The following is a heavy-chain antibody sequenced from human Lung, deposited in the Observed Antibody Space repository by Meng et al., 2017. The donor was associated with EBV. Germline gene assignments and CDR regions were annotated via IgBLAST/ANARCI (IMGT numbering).Heavy chain of an antibody. CDR1: GGSICSSY. J-gene: IGHJ4*02. V-gene: IGHV4-59*01. Sequence: QVCGPGCVKPSGTRSLACAVAGGSICSSYWSWIRQHPGKGLGWIGYIYYSGSTTYTPSLKSRVTISVDTSKNQFSLKLSSVTAADTAVYYCARVRGWELLWGQGTLVTVSS. CDR3: ARVRGWELL. D-gene: IGHD1-26*01. CDR2: IYYSGST.